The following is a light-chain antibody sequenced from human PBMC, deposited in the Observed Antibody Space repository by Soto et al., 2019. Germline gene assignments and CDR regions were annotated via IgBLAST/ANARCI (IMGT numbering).Light chain of an antibody. CDR1: SSDLAIYNY. V-gene: IGLV2-14*01. CDR3: SSYTDSSKYV. Sequence: QSALTQPASVSGSPGQSTTISCTGTSSDLAIYNYVSWYQQQPGKAPKLMIYQVTNRPSGVSNRFSGSRSGHTAPLTLSGLQVEDEADYYGSSYTDSSKYVFGSGTKVTV. CDR2: QVT. J-gene: IGLJ1*01.